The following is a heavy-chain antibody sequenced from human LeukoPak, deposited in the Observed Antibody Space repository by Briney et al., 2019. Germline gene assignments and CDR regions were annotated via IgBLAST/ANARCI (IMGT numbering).Heavy chain of an antibody. CDR1: GYTFTGYY. D-gene: IGHD5-12*01. J-gene: IGHJ6*03. CDR2: INPNTRGT. Sequence: ASVKVSCKASGYTFTGYYMHWVRQAPGQGLEWMGWINPNTRGTNFAQKFQGRVTMTRDTSISTAYMELTRLTTDDTAVYYCARDFGYGDYGHEIPRGYLDVWGKGTTVTISS. CDR3: ARDFGYGDYGHEIPRGYLDV. V-gene: IGHV1-2*02.